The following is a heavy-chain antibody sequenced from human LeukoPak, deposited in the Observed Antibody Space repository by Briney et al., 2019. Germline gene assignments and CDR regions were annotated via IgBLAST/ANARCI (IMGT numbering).Heavy chain of an antibody. CDR2: IRSKANSYAT. CDR1: GFTFSGSA. CDR3: TRLEDGYKVLIDY. J-gene: IGHJ4*02. V-gene: IGHV3-73*01. D-gene: IGHD5-24*01. Sequence: GGSLELSCAASGFTFSGSAMHWVRQASGRGLEWVGRIRSKANSYATAYAASVKGRFTISRDDSKNTAYLQMNSLKTEDTAVYYCTRLEDGYKVLIDYWGQGTLVTVSS.